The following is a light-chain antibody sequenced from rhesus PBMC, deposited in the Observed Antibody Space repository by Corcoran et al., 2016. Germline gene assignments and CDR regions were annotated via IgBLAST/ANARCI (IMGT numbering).Light chain of an antibody. CDR3: IQHNSYPLT. V-gene: IGKV1-28*01. Sequence: DIQMTQSPSSLSASVGDTVTITCRASQGISRYLNWFQQKPGKAPKLLIYDASSLESGVPSRFSGSGSGTEFTLTISSLQPEDFAAYYCIQHNSYPLTFGGGTKVEIK. CDR2: DAS. J-gene: IGKJ4*01. CDR1: QGISRY.